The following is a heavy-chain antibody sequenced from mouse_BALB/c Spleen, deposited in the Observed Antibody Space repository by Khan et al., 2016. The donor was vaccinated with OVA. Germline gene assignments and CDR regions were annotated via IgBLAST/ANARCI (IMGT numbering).Heavy chain of an antibody. D-gene: IGHD2-9*01. Sequence: VQLKQSGGDLVKPGGSLKLSCAASGFNFSSYGMSWVRQTPDKRLEWVASISRGGGYTYYADSVKGRFTISRDNAENTLYLQMSSLKSEDTAMFYCTRAYYGNDYYAMDNWGQGTSVTVSS. J-gene: IGHJ4*01. CDR1: GFNFSSYG. CDR3: TRAYYGNDYYAMDN. CDR2: ISRGGGYT. V-gene: IGHV5-6*01.